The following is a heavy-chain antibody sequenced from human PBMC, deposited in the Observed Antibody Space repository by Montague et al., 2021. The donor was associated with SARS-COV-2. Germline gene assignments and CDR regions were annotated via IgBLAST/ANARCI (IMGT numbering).Heavy chain of an antibody. CDR2: IDYSGST. Sequence: SETLSLTCTVSGGSFSTYYWNWIRQFPGKGLEWIGYIDYSGSTNYNPSLQSRVIISVDRSKNQFSLKLNSVTAADTAIYYCARLPYDNSYGMDVWGQGTTVTVSS. V-gene: IGHV4-59*01. D-gene: IGHD3-9*01. CDR3: ARLPYDNSYGMDV. J-gene: IGHJ6*02. CDR1: GGSFSTYY.